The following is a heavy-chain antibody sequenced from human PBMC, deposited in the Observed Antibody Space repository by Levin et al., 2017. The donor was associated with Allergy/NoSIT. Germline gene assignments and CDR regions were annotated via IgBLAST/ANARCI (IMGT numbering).Heavy chain of an antibody. CDR2: VSSSGAYK. J-gene: IGHJ4*02. CDR1: GFTFSKYS. V-gene: IGHV3-21*01. CDR3: AREIRADTSGWYPYYFDY. Sequence: SCAASGFTFSKYSMNWVRQAPGKGLEWVSSVSSSGAYKFYADSVKGRFTISRDNAKNSLYLQMDSLRAEDAAVYYCAREIRADTSGWYPYYFDYWGQGTLVTVSS. D-gene: IGHD6-19*01.